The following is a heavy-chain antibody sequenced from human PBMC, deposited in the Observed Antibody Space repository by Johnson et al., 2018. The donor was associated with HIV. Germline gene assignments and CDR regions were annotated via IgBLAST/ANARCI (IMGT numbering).Heavy chain of an antibody. J-gene: IGHJ3*02. Sequence: VLLVESGGGLVHPGGSLRLSCVASGFTFRSFWMSWVRQAPGKGLDWVANIKEDGSEKYYVDSVKGRFTISRDNAKNSLYLQMNSLRAEDRAVYYCARDSGIAAALDAFDIWGQGTMVTVSS. D-gene: IGHD6-13*01. CDR2: IKEDGSEK. CDR3: ARDSGIAAALDAFDI. V-gene: IGHV3-7*03. CDR1: GFTFRSFW.